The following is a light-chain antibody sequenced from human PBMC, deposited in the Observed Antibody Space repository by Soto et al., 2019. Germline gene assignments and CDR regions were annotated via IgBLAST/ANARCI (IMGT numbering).Light chain of an antibody. Sequence: VVMTKSVASLSVPTMERVALSFRPSQSVNRQVLWYQHRPGQAPRLLIYDTSARAAGIPARFSGSGSATEFTLTISSLQSEDFALYYCPHTLMWPPPFGQGTKVDIK. CDR2: DTS. V-gene: IGKV3-15*01. CDR3: PHTLMWPPP. CDR1: QSVNRQ. J-gene: IGKJ1*01.